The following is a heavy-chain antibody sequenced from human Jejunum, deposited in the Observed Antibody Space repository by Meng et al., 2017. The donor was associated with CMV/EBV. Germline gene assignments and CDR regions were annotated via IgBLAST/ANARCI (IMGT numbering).Heavy chain of an antibody. D-gene: IGHD6-6*01. V-gene: IGHV2-5*02. CDR3: VHRYSSSSGQVS. Sequence: QITLKESGPTLVKPTQTLTLTCTVSGFSLTTNVESVGWIRQPPGKALEWLALIHGGGGKQYSPSLQSRLTATRDTSKNQVVLTMTNMDPVDTATYYCVHRYSSSSGQVSWGQGTLVTVSS. CDR1: GFSLTTNVES. J-gene: IGHJ5*02. CDR2: IHGGGGK.